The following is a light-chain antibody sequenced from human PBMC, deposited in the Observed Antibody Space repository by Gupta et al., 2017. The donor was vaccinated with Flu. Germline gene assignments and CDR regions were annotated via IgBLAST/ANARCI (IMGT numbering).Light chain of an antibody. CDR3: QQDNSYSWT. CDR1: QSISSW. CDR2: KAS. J-gene: IGKJ1*01. V-gene: IGKV1-5*03. Sequence: DIQMTQSPSTLSASVGDRVTITCRASQSISSWLAWYQQKPGKAPNLLIYKASSLESGVPLRFSGSGSGTEFTLTISSLQPDDVGTYYCQQDNSYSWTFGQGTKVEIK.